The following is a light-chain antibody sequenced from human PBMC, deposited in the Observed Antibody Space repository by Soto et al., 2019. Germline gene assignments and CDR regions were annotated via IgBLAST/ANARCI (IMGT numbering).Light chain of an antibody. CDR3: QQYNNWPPRT. V-gene: IGKV3-15*01. CDR1: QSVSSN. CDR2: GAS. Sequence: EIVMTQSPATLSVSPGERATLSCRANQSVSSNLAWYQQKPGQAPRLLIYGASTRATGIPARFSGSVSGTEFTLTISSLQSEDFAVYYCQQYNNWPPRTFGQGTKVEIK. J-gene: IGKJ1*01.